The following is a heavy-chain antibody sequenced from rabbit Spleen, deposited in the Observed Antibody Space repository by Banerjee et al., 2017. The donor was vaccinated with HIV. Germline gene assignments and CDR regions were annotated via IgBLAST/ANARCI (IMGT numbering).Heavy chain of an antibody. V-gene: IGHV1S45*01. CDR3: ARNVGDITYWGL. CDR2: IATGRETT. CDR1: GFTLSSSYY. D-gene: IGHD1-1*01. J-gene: IGHJ4*01. Sequence: QEQLEESGGGLVQPEGSLALTCKASGFTLSSSYYMCWVRQAPGKGLEWIGCIATGRETTYYATWATGRFTISKTSSTTVTLQMTSLTAADTATYFCARNVGDITYWGLWGPGTLVTVS.